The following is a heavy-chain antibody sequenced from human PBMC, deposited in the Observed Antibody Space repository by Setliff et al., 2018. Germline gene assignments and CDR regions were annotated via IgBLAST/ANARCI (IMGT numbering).Heavy chain of an antibody. V-gene: IGHV4-34*01. D-gene: IGHD6-6*01. J-gene: IGHJ4*02. CDR3: ARGRNVASRLLDS. CDR1: GGTFTYYY. Sequence: SETLSLTCAASGGTFTYYYWTWIRQSPAKGLEWIGEITHTGTTGSTKYNPSLKSRVTMSIDTSKNQFSLMVTSVTAADTAVYYCARGRNVASRLLDSWGRGTLVTVSS. CDR2: ITHTGTTGST.